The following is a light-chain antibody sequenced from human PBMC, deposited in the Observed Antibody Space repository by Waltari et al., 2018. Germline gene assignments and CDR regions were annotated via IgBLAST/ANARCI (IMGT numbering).Light chain of an antibody. V-gene: IGLV1-44*01. Sequence: QSVLTQPPSASGTPGQTVPIPCSGGTSTIGSNHVQRYRHPPGTAPKLLIHSNDERPSGVPDRFSGSKSGTSASLAISGLQSEDEVDDFCATWDDSLGGPVFGGGTKLTVL. CDR2: SND. J-gene: IGLJ3*02. CDR3: ATWDDSLGGPV. CDR1: TSTIGSNH.